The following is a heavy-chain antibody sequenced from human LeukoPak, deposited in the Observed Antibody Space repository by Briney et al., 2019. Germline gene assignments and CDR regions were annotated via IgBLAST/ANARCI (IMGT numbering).Heavy chain of an antibody. V-gene: IGHV4-39*01. CDR1: GGSISSSSYY. CDR3: ARPHDSAGVYFND. CDR2: ISYSGST. D-gene: IGHD3-22*01. Sequence: KPSETPSLTCTVSGGSISSSSYYWGWIRQPPGKGLEWIGSISYSGSTYYNPSLKSPVTISVDTSNNQFSLKLSSVTAADTAVYYCARPHDSAGVYFNDWGQGTQVTVSS. J-gene: IGHJ4*02.